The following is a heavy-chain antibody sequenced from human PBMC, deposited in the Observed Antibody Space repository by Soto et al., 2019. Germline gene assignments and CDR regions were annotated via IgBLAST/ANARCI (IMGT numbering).Heavy chain of an antibody. CDR2: IIPIFGTA. Sequence: SVKVSCKASGGTFSSYAISWVRQAPGQGLEWMGGIIPIFGTANYAQKFQGRVTITADESTSTAYMELSSLRSEDTAVYYCARDIHSSSSRPYGMDVWGQGTTVTVAS. V-gene: IGHV1-69*13. CDR1: GGTFSSYA. J-gene: IGHJ6*02. D-gene: IGHD6-6*01. CDR3: ARDIHSSSSRPYGMDV.